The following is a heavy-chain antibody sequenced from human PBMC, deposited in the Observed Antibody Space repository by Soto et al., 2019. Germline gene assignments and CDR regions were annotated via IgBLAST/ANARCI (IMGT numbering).Heavy chain of an antibody. J-gene: IGHJ4*02. D-gene: IGHD2-2*01. Sequence: EVQLVESGGGLVQPEESLRLSCAASGFTFNTHSMNWVRQAPGKGLEWISYITSSSVTMYADSVKGRFTISRDNAKNSLYLQMNSLRAEDTAVYFCVGEVGFQLIYWGQGTLVTVSS. CDR2: ITSSSVTM. V-gene: IGHV3-48*01. CDR1: GFTFNTHS. CDR3: VGEVGFQLIY.